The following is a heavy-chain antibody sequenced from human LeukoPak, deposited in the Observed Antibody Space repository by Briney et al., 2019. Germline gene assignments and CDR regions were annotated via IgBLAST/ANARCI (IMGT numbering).Heavy chain of an antibody. CDR2: IYYSGST. Sequence: PSETLSLTCTVSGGSISSYYWSWTRQPPGKGLEWIGYIYYSGSTNYNPSLKSRVTIPVDPSKNQFSLKLSSVTAADTAVYYCARHRGGYGDSAWGQGTLVTVPS. CDR3: ARHRGGYGDSA. D-gene: IGHD4-17*01. V-gene: IGHV4-59*01. J-gene: IGHJ5*02. CDR1: GGSISSYY.